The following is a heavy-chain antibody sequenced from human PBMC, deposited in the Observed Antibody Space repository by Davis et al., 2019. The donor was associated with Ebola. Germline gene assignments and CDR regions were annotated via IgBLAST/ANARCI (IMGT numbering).Heavy chain of an antibody. J-gene: IGHJ6*02. CDR3: ARERGGWSQLYYGMDV. CDR2: ISSSSSTI. V-gene: IGHV3-48*02. D-gene: IGHD2-15*01. Sequence: GGSLRLSCAASGFTFSSYSMNLVRQAPGKGLEWVSYISSSSSTIYSADSVKCRFTISRDNPKNSLYLQMNSLRDEDTAGYYCARERGGWSQLYYGMDVWGQGTTVTVSS. CDR1: GFTFSSYS.